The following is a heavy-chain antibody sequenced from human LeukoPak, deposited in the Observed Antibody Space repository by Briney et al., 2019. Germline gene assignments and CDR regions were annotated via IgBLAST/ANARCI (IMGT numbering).Heavy chain of an antibody. CDR1: GGSISSSNYY. CDR2: IYYSGST. CDR3: ATYYYDSSGYYLSWNIDL. D-gene: IGHD3-22*01. J-gene: IGHJ2*01. V-gene: IGHV4-39*01. Sequence: SETLSLTCAVSGGSISSSNYYWGWIRQPPGKGLEWIGSIYYSGSTYYNRSLMSRVTISVDTSKNQFSLKLSSVTAADTAVYYCATYYYDSSGYYLSWNIDLWGRGTLVTVSS.